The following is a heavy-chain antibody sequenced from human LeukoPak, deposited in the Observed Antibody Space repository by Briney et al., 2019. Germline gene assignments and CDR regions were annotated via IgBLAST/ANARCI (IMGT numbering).Heavy chain of an antibody. CDR2: IWYDGSNK. CDR3: AREANTMIVADC. J-gene: IGHJ4*02. Sequence: GGSLRLSCAASGFTFSSYGMHWVRQAPGKGLEWVAVIWYDGSNKYYADSVKGRFTISRDNSKNTLYLQMNSLRAEDTAVYYCAREANTMIVADCWGQGTLVTVSS. D-gene: IGHD3-22*01. V-gene: IGHV3-33*01. CDR1: GFTFSSYG.